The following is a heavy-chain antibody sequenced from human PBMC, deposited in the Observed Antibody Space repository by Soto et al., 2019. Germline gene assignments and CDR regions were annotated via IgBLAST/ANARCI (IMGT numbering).Heavy chain of an antibody. J-gene: IGHJ4*02. Sequence: GGSLRLSCVTSGFSSSTFSMNWVRQAPGRGLEWVSYIRTSDSTIYYADSVKGRFTISTDSAKNSLYLQMDNLRAEDTAVYYCARDHNWAFDLWGQGALVTVSS. D-gene: IGHD1-1*01. V-gene: IGHV3-48*01. CDR2: IRTSDSTI. CDR3: ARDHNWAFDL. CDR1: GFSSSTFS.